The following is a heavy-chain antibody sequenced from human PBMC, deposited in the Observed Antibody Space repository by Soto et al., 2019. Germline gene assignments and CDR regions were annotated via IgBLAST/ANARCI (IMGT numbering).Heavy chain of an antibody. J-gene: IGHJ3*01. D-gene: IGHD1-26*01. Sequence: GFLRRSCSPSGFTLSSYAMHWVRHAPGKGLEYVSAISSNGGSTYYADSVKGRFTISRDNSKNTLYLQMSSLRAEDTAVYYCVKDRPSRVGDGFDLWGQGTMVTVS. CDR1: GFTLSSYA. V-gene: IGHV3-64D*06. CDR3: VKDRPSRVGDGFDL. CDR2: ISSNGGST.